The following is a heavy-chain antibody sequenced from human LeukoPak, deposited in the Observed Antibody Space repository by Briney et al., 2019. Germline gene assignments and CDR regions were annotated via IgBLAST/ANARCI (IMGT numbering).Heavy chain of an antibody. J-gene: IGHJ3*02. D-gene: IGHD5-12*01. V-gene: IGHV1-69*05. Sequence: GASVKVSCKASGGTFSSYAISWVRQAPGLGLEWMGGIIPIFGTANYAQKFQGRVTITTDESTSTAYMELSSRRSEDTAVYYCARLRRGYAFDIWGQGTMVTVSS. CDR3: ARLRRGYAFDI. CDR1: GGTFSSYA. CDR2: IIPIFGTA.